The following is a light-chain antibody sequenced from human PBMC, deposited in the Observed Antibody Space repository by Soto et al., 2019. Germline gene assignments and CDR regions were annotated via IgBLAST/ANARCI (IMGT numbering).Light chain of an antibody. CDR1: QSLLHSSGYNH. CDR3: MQALQPPVT. Sequence: DIVMTQSPLSLPVTPGEPASISCRSSQSLLHSSGYNHLDWYLQKPGQSPQLLIHLGSNRASGVPDRFSGSGSGTDFTLKISRAEAEDVGLYYCMQALQPPVTFGGGTKVEIK. CDR2: LGS. V-gene: IGKV2-28*01. J-gene: IGKJ4*01.